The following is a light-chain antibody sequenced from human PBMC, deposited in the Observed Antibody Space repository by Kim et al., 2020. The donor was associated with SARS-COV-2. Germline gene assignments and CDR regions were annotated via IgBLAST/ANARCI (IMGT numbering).Light chain of an antibody. V-gene: IGLV3-21*04. J-gene: IGLJ3*02. CDR1: NIGSKS. CDR3: QVWDSSSVPWV. CDR2: YDS. Sequence: APGKTARITCGGNNIGSKSVHWYQQKPGQAPVLVIYYDSDRPSGIPERFSGSNSGNTATLTISRVEAGDEADYYCQVWDSSSVPWVFGGGTQLTVL.